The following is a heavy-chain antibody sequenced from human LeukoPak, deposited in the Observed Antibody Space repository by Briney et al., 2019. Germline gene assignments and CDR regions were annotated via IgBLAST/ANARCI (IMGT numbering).Heavy chain of an antibody. CDR1: GFTFSRYS. V-gene: IGHV3-21*01. J-gene: IGHJ4*02. CDR2: ITSSSRYI. CDR3: ASGGYGGPPV. Sequence: PGGSLRLSCAASGFTFSRYSLNWVRQAPGKGLEVVSAITSSSRYIYYAGSVKGRFTISRDNAKNSLYLQMNSLRAEDTAVYYCASGGYGGPPVWGQGTLVTVSS. D-gene: IGHD4-23*01.